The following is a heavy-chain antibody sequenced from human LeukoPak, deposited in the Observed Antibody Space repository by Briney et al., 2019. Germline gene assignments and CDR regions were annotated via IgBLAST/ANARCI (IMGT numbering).Heavy chain of an antibody. J-gene: IGHJ6*03. CDR3: ARSSYYYGSGSSPYYYMDV. CDR2: IYYSGRT. Sequence: SETLSLTCSVSGGSISTSLYYWGWIRQPPGTGLEWIGSIYYSGRTYYNPSLKSRVTISVDTSKNQFSLKLSSVTAADTAVYYCARSSYYYGSGSSPYYYMDVWGKGTTVTISS. D-gene: IGHD3-10*01. CDR1: GGSISTSLYY. V-gene: IGHV4-39*07.